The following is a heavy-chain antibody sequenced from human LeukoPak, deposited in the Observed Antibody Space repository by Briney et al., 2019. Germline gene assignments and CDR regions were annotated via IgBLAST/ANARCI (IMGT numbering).Heavy chain of an antibody. CDR3: ARDGGIAVAEFDY. Sequence: GGSLRLSCAASGFTFSSYAMHWVRQAPGKGLEWVAVISYDGSNKYSADSVKGRFTTSRDNSKNTLYLQMNSLRAEDTAVYYCARDGGIAVAEFDYWGQGTLVTVSS. CDR2: ISYDGSNK. D-gene: IGHD6-19*01. V-gene: IGHV3-30-3*01. CDR1: GFTFSSYA. J-gene: IGHJ4*02.